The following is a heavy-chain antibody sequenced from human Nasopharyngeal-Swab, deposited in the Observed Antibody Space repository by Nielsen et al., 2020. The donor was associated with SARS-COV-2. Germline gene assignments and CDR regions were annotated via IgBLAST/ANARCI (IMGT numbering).Heavy chain of an antibody. J-gene: IGHJ4*02. CDR3: ARLNYYGSGSYFSLDY. Sequence: VRQMPGKGLEWMGRIDPTDSNINYSPSFQGHVTISADKSISTACLHWSSLKASDTAMYYCARLNYYGSGSYFSLDYWGQGTLVTVSS. V-gene: IGHV5-10-1*01. D-gene: IGHD3-10*01. CDR2: IDPTDSNI.